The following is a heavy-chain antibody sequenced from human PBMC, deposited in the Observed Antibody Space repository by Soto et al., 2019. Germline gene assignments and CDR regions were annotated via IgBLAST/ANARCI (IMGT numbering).Heavy chain of an antibody. D-gene: IGHD3-10*01. Sequence: SETLSLTCTVSGGSISSSSYYWGWIRQPPGKGLEWIGSIYYSGSTYYNPSLKSRVTISVDTSKNQFSLKLSSVTAADTAVYYCARRVTMVRGCLDPWGQGTLVTVSS. CDR1: GGSISSSSYY. V-gene: IGHV4-39*01. CDR3: ARRVTMVRGCLDP. CDR2: IYYSGST. J-gene: IGHJ5*02.